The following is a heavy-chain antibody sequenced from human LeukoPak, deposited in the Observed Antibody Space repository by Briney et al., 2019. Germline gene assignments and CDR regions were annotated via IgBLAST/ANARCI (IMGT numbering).Heavy chain of an antibody. V-gene: IGHV1-24*01. Sequence: ASVTVSCKVSGYTLTELSMHWVRQAPGKGLDRMGGFYPEDGETINAQKFQGRVTMTEDPSTDTAYMELSSLRSEDTAVYYCATLELERLEAYYYYMDVWGKGTTVTVSS. CDR2: FYPEDGET. J-gene: IGHJ6*03. CDR3: ATLELERLEAYYYYMDV. D-gene: IGHD1-1*01. CDR1: GYTLTELS.